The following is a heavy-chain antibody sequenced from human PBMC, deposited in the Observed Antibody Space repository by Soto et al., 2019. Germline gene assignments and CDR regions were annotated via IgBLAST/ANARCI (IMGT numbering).Heavy chain of an antibody. CDR2: IYHNGNT. CDR1: GDSISSENW. D-gene: IGHD6-6*01. Sequence: QVQLQESGPGLVRPSGTLSLTCAVSGDSISSENWWSWVRQPPGKGLEWLGDIYHNGNTNDNPSLKSRVSISVDKSKNLISLKLSFVTAADTAVYYCERGDVGSSSFDDWGQGVLVTVSS. J-gene: IGHJ4*02. CDR3: ERGDVGSSSFDD. V-gene: IGHV4-4*02.